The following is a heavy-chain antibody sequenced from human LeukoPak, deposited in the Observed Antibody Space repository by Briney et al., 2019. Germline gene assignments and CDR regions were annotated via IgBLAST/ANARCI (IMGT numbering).Heavy chain of an antibody. J-gene: IGHJ6*03. CDR2: ISAYNGHT. Sequence: GASVKVSCKASGYTFTRYGISWVRQAPGQRLEWRGWISAYNGHTNYTQKLQGRVTMTTDTSTSTAYMELRSLRSDDTAVYFCVRDGHRLYDYYYYYMDVWGKGTTVTISS. CDR3: VRDGHRLYDYYYYYMDV. CDR1: GYTFTRYG. D-gene: IGHD2-2*02. V-gene: IGHV1-18*01.